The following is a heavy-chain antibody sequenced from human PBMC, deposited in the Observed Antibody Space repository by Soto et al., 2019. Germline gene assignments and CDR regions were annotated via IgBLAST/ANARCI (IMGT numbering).Heavy chain of an antibody. CDR1: GGFIGSANW. CDR2: IFHSGST. V-gene: IGHV4-4*02. Sequence: SETLSLTCAVSGGFIGSANWWIWVRQSPGKGLEWIGEIFHSGSTNYSPSLKTRVTISVDKSKNHFSLDLSSVTAADTAVYYCARGSFHLPTYWGQGSLVTV. J-gene: IGHJ4*02. CDR3: ARGSFHLPTY.